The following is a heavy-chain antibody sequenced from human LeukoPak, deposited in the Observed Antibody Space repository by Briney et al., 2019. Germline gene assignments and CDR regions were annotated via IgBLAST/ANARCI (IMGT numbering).Heavy chain of an antibody. V-gene: IGHV3-23*01. Sequence: GGSLRLSCVASGFTLSSYGMSWVRQAPGKGLEWVSAISGSGGSTYYADSVKGRFTISRDNSKNTLYLQMNSLRAEDTAVYYCAKVTNYYMDVWGKGTTVTVSS. CDR2: ISGSGGST. J-gene: IGHJ6*03. CDR3: AKVTNYYMDV. CDR1: GFTLSSYG.